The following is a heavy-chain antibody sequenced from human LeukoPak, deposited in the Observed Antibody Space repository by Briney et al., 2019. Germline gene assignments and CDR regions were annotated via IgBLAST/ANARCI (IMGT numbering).Heavy chain of an antibody. CDR1: GFTFDEYA. V-gene: IGHV3-43*02. D-gene: IGHD5-12*01. J-gene: IGHJ4*02. CDR2: ISGDGGST. CDR3: ARDLGHTGYDLYDY. Sequence: PGGSLRLSCAASGFTFDEYAMHWVRQAPGKGLEWVSLISGDGGSTYYADSVKGRFTISRDNAKNSLYLEMNSLRVEDTAVYYCARDLGHTGYDLYDYWGQGTLVTVSS.